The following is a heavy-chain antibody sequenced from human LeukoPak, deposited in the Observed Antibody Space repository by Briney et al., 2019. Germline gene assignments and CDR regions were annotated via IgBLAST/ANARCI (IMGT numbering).Heavy chain of an antibody. Sequence: GGSLSLSCAASGLTFSSYAMSWVGQAPGKGREGVATISGSGASTYYVDSVKGRFTISRDNSKNTLYLQMDILRAEDTAVYYCAKTITGTLDYWGQGTLVTVSS. D-gene: IGHD1-20*01. J-gene: IGHJ4*02. V-gene: IGHV3-23*01. CDR2: ISGSGAST. CDR1: GLTFSSYA. CDR3: AKTITGTLDY.